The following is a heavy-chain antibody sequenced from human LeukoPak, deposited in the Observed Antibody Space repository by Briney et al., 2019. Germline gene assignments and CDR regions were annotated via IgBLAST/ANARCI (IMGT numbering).Heavy chain of an antibody. D-gene: IGHD5-18*01. CDR2: IIPMFGTP. V-gene: IGHV1-69*05. CDR1: GGTLSTSA. Sequence: GASVKVSCKASGGTLSTSAISWVRQAPGHPREWMGGIIPMFGTPNYAQKFQGRVTVTTDASTNTAYMELSSLRSEDTAVYYCARARGYSYSSPFDYWGQGTLVTVSS. J-gene: IGHJ4*02. CDR3: ARARGYSYSSPFDY.